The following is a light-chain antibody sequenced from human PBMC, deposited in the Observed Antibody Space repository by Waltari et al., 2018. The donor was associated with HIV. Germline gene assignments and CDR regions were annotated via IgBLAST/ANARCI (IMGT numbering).Light chain of an antibody. CDR1: TSNIGSNS. CDR3: VTWDDSLRGVV. Sequence: SVANQPPSASGTPGQRVTISCSGNTSNIGSNSLFWYQHSPGPAPKLPIHRNAQRPSGVPDRFSGSTSGTSASLAISGLRSEDEADYYCVTWDDSLRGVVFGGGTKVTVL. CDR2: RNA. V-gene: IGLV1-47*01. J-gene: IGLJ2*01.